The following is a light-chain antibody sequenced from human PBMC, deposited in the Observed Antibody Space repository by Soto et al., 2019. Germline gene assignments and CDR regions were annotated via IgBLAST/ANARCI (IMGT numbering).Light chain of an antibody. V-gene: IGLV2-14*01. Sequence: QSVLTQPASVSGSPGQSITISCTGTSSDVGGYNYVFWYQQHPGKAPKLMIYDVSNRPSGVSNRFSGSKSGNTASLTISGLQAEDEADYYCSSYTGSSTRYVFGTGTKVTVL. CDR1: SSDVGGYNY. CDR3: SSYTGSSTRYV. J-gene: IGLJ1*01. CDR2: DVS.